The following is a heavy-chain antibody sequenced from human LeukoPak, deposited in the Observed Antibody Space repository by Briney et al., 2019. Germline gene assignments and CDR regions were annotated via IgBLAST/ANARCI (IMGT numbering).Heavy chain of an antibody. CDR3: ARVADYGAFDI. V-gene: IGHV3-72*01. CDR1: GFTFSDNY. D-gene: IGHD4-17*01. J-gene: IGHJ3*02. CDR2: TRNKANRYTT. Sequence: GESLRLSCAASGFTFSDNYIDWVRQAPGKVLEWVGRTRNKANRYTTEYSAAVKGRVTISRDDSKNTLYLQMNSLKTEDTAVYYCARVADYGAFDIWGQGTMVTVSS.